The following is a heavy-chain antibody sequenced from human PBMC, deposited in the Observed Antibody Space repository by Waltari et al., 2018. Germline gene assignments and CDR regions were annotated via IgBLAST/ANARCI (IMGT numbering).Heavy chain of an antibody. CDR1: GFTFSSYA. Sequence: QVQLVESGGGVVQPGRSLRLSCAASGFTFSSYAMHWVRQAPGKGLEWVAVISYDGSNKYYADSVKGRFTISRDNSKNTLYLQMNSLRAEDTAVYYCAREWDGGDAFDIWGQGTMVTVSS. J-gene: IGHJ3*02. V-gene: IGHV3-30*01. CDR2: ISYDGSNK. CDR3: AREWDGGDAFDI. D-gene: IGHD3-16*01.